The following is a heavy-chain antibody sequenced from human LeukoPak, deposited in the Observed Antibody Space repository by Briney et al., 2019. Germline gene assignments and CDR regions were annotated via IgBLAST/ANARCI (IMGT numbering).Heavy chain of an antibody. CDR1: GFTFDSYS. J-gene: IGHJ4*02. CDR2: ISTGSNYI. V-gene: IGHV3-21*01. Sequence: GGSLRLSCAASGFTFDSYSMNWVRRAPGKGLQWVSSISTGSNYIYYADSVKGRFTISRDNAKNSLYLQMNSLRADDTGVYYCARDRIYTNHYFDSWGLGTLVTVSS. CDR3: ARDRIYTNHYFDS. D-gene: IGHD4-11*01.